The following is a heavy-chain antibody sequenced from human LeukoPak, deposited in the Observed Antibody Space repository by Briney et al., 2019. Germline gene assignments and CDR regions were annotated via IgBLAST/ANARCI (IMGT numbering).Heavy chain of an antibody. J-gene: IGHJ4*02. D-gene: IGHD5-24*01. Sequence: PGGSLRLSCAASRFTLSSYAMGWVRPAPGEGLEWVSAISGSGGRTYYADSVKGRFTISRDNSKNTLYLQMNSLRAQDTAVYYWARSRDGYNFDYFDYWGQGTLVTVSS. CDR3: ARSRDGYNFDYFDY. CDR2: ISGSGGRT. V-gene: IGHV3-23*01. CDR1: RFTLSSYA.